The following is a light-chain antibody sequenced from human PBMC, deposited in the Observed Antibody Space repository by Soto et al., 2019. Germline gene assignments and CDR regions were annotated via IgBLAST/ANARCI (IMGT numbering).Light chain of an antibody. CDR2: DAS. CDR1: QDISNY. CDR3: QQYDNPLMYT. J-gene: IGKJ2*01. V-gene: IGKV1-33*01. Sequence: DIQMTQSPSSLSASVGDRVTITCQASQDISNYLYWYQQKPGKAPKLLIYDASNLETGVPSRFRGSGSGTDFTFTISSLQPEDIATYYCQQYDNPLMYTFGQGTKLEIK.